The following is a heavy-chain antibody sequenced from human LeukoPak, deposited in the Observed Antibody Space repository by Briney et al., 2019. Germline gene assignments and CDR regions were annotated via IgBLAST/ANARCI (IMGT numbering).Heavy chain of an antibody. CDR2: ISYDRSKT. CDR3: ARDQSSGGRWLDY. Sequence: PGGSLRLSCAVSGFTFTDFAVHWVRQAPGKGLDWVAVISYDRSKTYYADSVKGRFTISRDNSKNTVYLQMSSLSTEDTAMYYCARDQSSGGRWLDYWGRGTLVTVSS. CDR1: GFTFTDFA. D-gene: IGHD2-15*01. V-gene: IGHV3-30-3*01. J-gene: IGHJ4*02.